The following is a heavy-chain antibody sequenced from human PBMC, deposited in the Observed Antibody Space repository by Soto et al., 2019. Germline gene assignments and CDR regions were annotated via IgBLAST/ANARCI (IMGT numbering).Heavy chain of an antibody. J-gene: IGHJ4*02. CDR2: IYYSGST. CDR3: ARAYYGDYPYFDY. CDR1: GGSFSSYY. Sequence: SETLSLTCAVSGGSFSSYYWSWIRQPPGEGLERIESIYYSGSTNYNPSLKSRDNISIDTSKNKFYLKLHTVTAADTAVYFCARAYYGDYPYFDYWGQGTLVTVS. D-gene: IGHD4-17*01. V-gene: IGHV4-59*01.